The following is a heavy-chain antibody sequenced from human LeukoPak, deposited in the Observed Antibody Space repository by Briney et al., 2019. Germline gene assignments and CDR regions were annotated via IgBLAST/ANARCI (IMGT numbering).Heavy chain of an antibody. D-gene: IGHD6-13*01. Sequence: GGSLRLSCAASGFTFSSYSMNWVRQAPGKGLEWVSSISSSSSYKYYADSVKGRFTISRDNSKNTLYLQMNSLRAEDTAVYYCARLPCSSSWSTCDSWGQGTLVTVSS. CDR3: ARLPCSSSWSTCDS. J-gene: IGHJ4*02. V-gene: IGHV3-21*04. CDR2: ISSSSSYK. CDR1: GFTFSSYS.